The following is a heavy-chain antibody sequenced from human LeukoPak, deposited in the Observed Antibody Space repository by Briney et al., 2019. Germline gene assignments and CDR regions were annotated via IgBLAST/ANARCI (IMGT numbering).Heavy chain of an antibody. CDR1: GFTFSSYG. D-gene: IGHD5-18*01. J-gene: IGHJ4*02. V-gene: IGHV3-30*02. CDR2: IRYDGSNK. CDR3: ARGRYSYGYFNY. Sequence: GGSLRLSCAASGFTFSSYGMHWVRQAPGKGLEWVAFIRYDGSNKYYADSVKGRFTISRDNSKNTLYLQMNSLRAEDTAVYYCARGRYSYGYFNYWGQGTLVTVSS.